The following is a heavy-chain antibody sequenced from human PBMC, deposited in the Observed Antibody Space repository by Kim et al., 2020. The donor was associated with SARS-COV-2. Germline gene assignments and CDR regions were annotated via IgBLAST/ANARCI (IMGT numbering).Heavy chain of an antibody. D-gene: IGHD3-3*02. Sequence: GGSLRLSCAASGFIFHEYTMHWVRQVPGKGLEWVALITWDGGSTFYADSVKDRFTISRDNSEKSLYMQMKSLTIEDSAFYYCAKEKSRIWDYWGQGTLVT. V-gene: IGHV3-43*01. CDR1: GFIFHEYT. CDR3: AKEKSRIWDY. CDR2: ITWDGGST. J-gene: IGHJ4*02.